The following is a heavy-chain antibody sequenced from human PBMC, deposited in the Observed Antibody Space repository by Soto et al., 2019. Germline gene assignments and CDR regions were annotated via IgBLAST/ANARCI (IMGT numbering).Heavy chain of an antibody. CDR2: ISGSGATT. V-gene: IGHV3-23*01. CDR1: GVTFSSYA. Sequence: GGSLRLSCAASGVTFSSYAMTCVRQAPGKGLEWVSGISGSGATTSYADSVKGRFTISRDNSKNTLYVQMNSLRAEDTAIYYCARKGPPRDAFDIWGQGTMVTVSS. CDR3: ARKGPPRDAFDI. J-gene: IGHJ3*02.